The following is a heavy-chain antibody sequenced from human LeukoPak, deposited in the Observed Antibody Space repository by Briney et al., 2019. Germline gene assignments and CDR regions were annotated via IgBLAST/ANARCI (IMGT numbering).Heavy chain of an antibody. CDR2: ISGSGTI. Sequence: SETLSLTCTVSGGSIHSYWSWIRQPAGKGLEWIGRISGSGTITYNPALQSRLTISIDTSKNQLSLKLMSVTAADTAVYYCARDSGTTGEVKFDPWGQGTLVTVSS. CDR1: GGSIHSY. J-gene: IGHJ5*02. CDR3: ARDSGTTGEVKFDP. V-gene: IGHV4-4*07. D-gene: IGHD3-10*01.